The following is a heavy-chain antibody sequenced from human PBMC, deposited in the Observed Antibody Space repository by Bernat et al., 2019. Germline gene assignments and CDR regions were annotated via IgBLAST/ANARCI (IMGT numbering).Heavy chain of an antibody. D-gene: IGHD6-6*01. V-gene: IGHV3-21*01. CDR1: GFTFSSYS. Sequence: EVQLVESGGGLVKPGGSLRLSCAASGFTFSSYSMNWVRQAPGKGLEWVSSISSSSSYIYYADSVKGRFTISRDNAKNSLYLQMNSLRAEDTAVYYCARDLCIAAHPGMFRYYFDYWGQGTLVTVSS. CDR2: ISSSSSYI. J-gene: IGHJ4*02. CDR3: ARDLCIAAHPGMFRYYFDY.